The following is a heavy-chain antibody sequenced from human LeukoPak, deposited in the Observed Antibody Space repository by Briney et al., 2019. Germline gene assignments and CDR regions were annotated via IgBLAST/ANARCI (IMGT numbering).Heavy chain of an antibody. Sequence: ASVKVSCKASGYTFTSYGISWVRQAPGQGLEWMGWISAYNGNTNYAQKLQGRVTMTTDTSTSTACMELRSLRSDDTAVYCCARDRFGELFPLDYWGQGTLVTVSS. V-gene: IGHV1-18*01. CDR2: ISAYNGNT. D-gene: IGHD3-10*01. J-gene: IGHJ4*02. CDR3: ARDRFGELFPLDY. CDR1: GYTFTSYG.